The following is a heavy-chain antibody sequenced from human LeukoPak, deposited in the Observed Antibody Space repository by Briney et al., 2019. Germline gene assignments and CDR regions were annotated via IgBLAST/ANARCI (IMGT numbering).Heavy chain of an antibody. J-gene: IGHJ3*02. D-gene: IGHD6-13*01. CDR1: GGSISSGGYS. Sequence: KPSETLSLTCAVSGGSISSGGYSWSWIRQPPGKGLEWIGYIYHSGSTYYNPSLKSRVTISVDRSKKQFSLKLSSVTAADTAVYYCARVWPAAGTHDALDIWGQGTMVTVSS. V-gene: IGHV4-30-2*01. CDR2: IYHSGST. CDR3: ARVWPAAGTHDALDI.